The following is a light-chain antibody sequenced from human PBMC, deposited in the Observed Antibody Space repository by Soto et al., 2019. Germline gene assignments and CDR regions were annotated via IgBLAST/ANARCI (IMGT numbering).Light chain of an antibody. Sequence: DIQMTQSPSSLSASVGDRVTITCRASQSISRFLNWYQQKSGKPPQLLIYAASSLQSGVPSRFSGSGPGTDFTLTISSLQPEAFAHYYCQQTYITPPWTFGQGSKVEIK. V-gene: IGKV1-39*01. CDR1: QSISRF. CDR3: QQTYITPPWT. J-gene: IGKJ1*01. CDR2: AAS.